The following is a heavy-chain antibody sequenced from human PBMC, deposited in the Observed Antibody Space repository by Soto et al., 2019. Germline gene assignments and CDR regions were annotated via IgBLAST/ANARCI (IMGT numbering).Heavy chain of an antibody. CDR2: IYYSGST. CDR3: ARLRTEDTAMVVVNYYYYMDV. CDR1: GGSISSSSYY. J-gene: IGHJ6*03. Sequence: SETLSLTCTVSGGSISSSSYYWGWIRQPPGKGLEWIGSIYYSGSTYYNPSLKSRVTISVDTSKNQFSLKLSSVTAADTAVYYCARLRTEDTAMVVVNYYYYMDVWGKGTTVTVSS. D-gene: IGHD5-18*01. V-gene: IGHV4-39*01.